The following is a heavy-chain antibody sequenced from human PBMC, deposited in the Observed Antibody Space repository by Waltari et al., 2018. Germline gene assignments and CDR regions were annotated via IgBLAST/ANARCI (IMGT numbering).Heavy chain of an antibody. J-gene: IGHJ6*02. CDR2: MSYNERNI. Sequence: QVQLVESGGGVVQPGRSLRLSCAASEFTFSSYAMHWVRQAPGKGLEWVAVMSYNERNIYYVDSVKGRFAISRDNSKKMLYLQMNSLRAEDTAVYYCARDYCDRTNCHGMDVWGQGTTVTVSS. V-gene: IGHV3-30*09. CDR3: ARDYCDRTNCHGMDV. D-gene: IGHD3-22*01. CDR1: EFTFSSYA.